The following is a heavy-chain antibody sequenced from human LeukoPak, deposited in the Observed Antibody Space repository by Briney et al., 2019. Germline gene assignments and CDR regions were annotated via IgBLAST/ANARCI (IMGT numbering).Heavy chain of an antibody. Sequence: GGSLRLSCAASGFTFSNYNMNWVRQAPGKAMEWVSSITSSGTYIFYADSVEGRFTISRDNAKNSLYLQMNSLRAEDTAVYYCARGSSSTGYYFDYWGQGTLVTVSS. CDR2: ITSSGTYI. CDR1: GFTFSNYN. J-gene: IGHJ4*02. V-gene: IGHV3-21*01. D-gene: IGHD3-22*01. CDR3: ARGSSSTGYYFDY.